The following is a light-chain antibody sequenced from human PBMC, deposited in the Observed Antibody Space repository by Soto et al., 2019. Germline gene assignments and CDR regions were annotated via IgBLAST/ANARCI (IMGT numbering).Light chain of an antibody. CDR3: QQYHNWPRT. Sequence: EIVMTQSPATLSVSPGERATLSCRASQSVSSNLAWYQQKPGQAPRLLIYGASTRAPGIPARFSGSGSGTEFTLTISSLQSEDFTVYYCQQYHNWPRTFGPGTKVDIE. CDR1: QSVSSN. CDR2: GAS. J-gene: IGKJ3*01. V-gene: IGKV3-15*01.